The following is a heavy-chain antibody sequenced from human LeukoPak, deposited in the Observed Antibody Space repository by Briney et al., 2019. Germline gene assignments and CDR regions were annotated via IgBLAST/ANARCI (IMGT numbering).Heavy chain of an antibody. CDR3: AKVKNYDILTGYSHDDAFDI. CDR2: ISGSGGST. D-gene: IGHD3-9*01. CDR1: GFTISSYA. V-gene: IGHV3-23*01. Sequence: GGSLRLSCAASGFTISSYAMSWVRQAPGKGLEWVSAISGSGGSTYYADSVKGRFTISRDNSKNTLYLQMNSLRAEDTAVYYCAKVKNYDILTGYSHDDAFDIWGQGTMVTVSS. J-gene: IGHJ3*02.